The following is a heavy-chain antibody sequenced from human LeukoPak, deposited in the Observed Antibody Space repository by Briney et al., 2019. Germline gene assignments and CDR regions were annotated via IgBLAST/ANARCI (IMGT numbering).Heavy chain of an antibody. D-gene: IGHD3-16*01. V-gene: IGHV3-30-3*01. CDR1: GFTFSSYS. Sequence: PGRSLRLSCAASGFTFSSYSMHWVRQAPGKGLEWGAVISYDGSNKYYADSVKGRFTISRDNYKNTLYLQMNSLRAEDTAVYFCARDVFRGGYFDYWGQGTLVTVSS. CDR2: ISYDGSNK. J-gene: IGHJ4*02. CDR3: ARDVFRGGYFDY.